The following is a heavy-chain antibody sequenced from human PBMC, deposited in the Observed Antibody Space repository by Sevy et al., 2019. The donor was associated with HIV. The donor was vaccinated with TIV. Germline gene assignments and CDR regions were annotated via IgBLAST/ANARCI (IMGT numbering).Heavy chain of an antibody. Sequence: GGSLRLSCAASGFTFDDYAMHWVRQAPGKGLEWVSGLSRHISTIGYADSVKGRFTISRDNARNSLYLQMNSLRAEDTAFYYCVKDMVDGDSGYGLFDLWGQGTLVTVSS. CDR2: LSRHISTI. D-gene: IGHD5-12*01. CDR1: GFTFDDYA. J-gene: IGHJ1*01. V-gene: IGHV3-9*01. CDR3: VKDMVDGDSGYGLFDL.